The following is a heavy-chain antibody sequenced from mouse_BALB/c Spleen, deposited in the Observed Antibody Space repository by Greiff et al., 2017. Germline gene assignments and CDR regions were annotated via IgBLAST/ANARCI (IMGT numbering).Heavy chain of an antibody. V-gene: IGHV5-9-4*01. CDR3: ARSLYYDYPWFAY. CDR2: ISSGGSYT. J-gene: IGHJ3*01. D-gene: IGHD2-4*01. CDR1: GFTFSSYA. Sequence: DVMLVESGGGLVKPGGSLKLSCAASGFTFSSYAMSWVRQSPEKRLEWVAEISSGGSYTYYPDTVTGRFTISRDNAKNTLYLEMSSLRSEDTAMYYCARSLYYDYPWFAYWGQGTLVTVSA.